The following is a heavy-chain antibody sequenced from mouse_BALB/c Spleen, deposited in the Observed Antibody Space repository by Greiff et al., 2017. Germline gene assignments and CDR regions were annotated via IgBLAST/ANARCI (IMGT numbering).Heavy chain of an antibody. CDR2: INPYNGGT. Sequence: EVKLVESGPELVKPGASMKISCKASGYSFTGYTMNWVKQSHGKNLEWIGLINPYNGGTSYNQKFKGKATLTVDKSSSTAYMELLSLTSEDSAVYYCARRRGSGGAMDYWGQGTSVTVSS. CDR3: ARRRGSGGAMDY. D-gene: IGHD1-1*01. V-gene: IGHV1-18*01. CDR1: GYSFTGYT. J-gene: IGHJ4*01.